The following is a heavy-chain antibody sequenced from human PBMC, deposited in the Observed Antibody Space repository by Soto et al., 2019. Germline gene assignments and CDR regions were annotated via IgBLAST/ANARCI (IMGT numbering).Heavy chain of an antibody. J-gene: IGHJ6*02. CDR3: ARDVHGDYVDYYYGMDV. CDR2: IIPIFGTA. CDR1: GGTFSSYA. V-gene: IGHV1-69*13. Sequence: SVKVSCKASGGTFSSYAISWVRQAPGQGLEWMGGIIPIFGTANYAQKFQGRVTITADESTSTAYMELSSLRSEDTAVYYCARDVHGDYVDYYYGMDVWGQGTTVTAP. D-gene: IGHD4-17*01.